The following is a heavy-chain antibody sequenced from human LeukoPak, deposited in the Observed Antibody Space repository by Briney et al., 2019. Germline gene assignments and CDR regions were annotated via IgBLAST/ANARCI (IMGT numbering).Heavy chain of an antibody. J-gene: IGHJ5*02. CDR2: IYYSGST. CDR1: GGSINSYY. CDR3: ARARDGHINNWFDP. Sequence: SETLSLTCTASGGSINSYYWSWIRQPPGKGLEWIGYIYYSGSTNYNPSLKSRVTISVDTSKNQFSLKMTSVTAADTAVYYCARARDGHINNWFDPWGQGTLVTVSS. V-gene: IGHV4-59*01. D-gene: IGHD5-24*01.